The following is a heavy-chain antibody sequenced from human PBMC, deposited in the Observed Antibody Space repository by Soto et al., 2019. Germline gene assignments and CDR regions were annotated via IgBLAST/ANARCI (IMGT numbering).Heavy chain of an antibody. CDR1: GGSISSYY. Sequence: SETLSLTCTVSGGSISSYYWRWIRQPPGKGLEWIGYIYYSGSTNYNPSLKSRVTISVDTSKNQFSLKLSSVTAADTAVYYCAREGKKYCSGGSCYSYYYMDVWGKGTTVTVSS. D-gene: IGHD2-15*01. J-gene: IGHJ6*03. V-gene: IGHV4-59*01. CDR2: IYYSGST. CDR3: AREGKKYCSGGSCYSYYYMDV.